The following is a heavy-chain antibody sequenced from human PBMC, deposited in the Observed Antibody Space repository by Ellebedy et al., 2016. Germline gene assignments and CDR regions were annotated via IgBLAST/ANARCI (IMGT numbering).Heavy chain of an antibody. J-gene: IGHJ4*02. CDR3: AKEPQLLRRGLES. V-gene: IGHV3-23*01. D-gene: IGHD2-21*02. CDR2: ITDSGRAM. Sequence: GESLKISXVASGLSFDSYGMNWVRQAPGKGLEWVSGITDSGRAMSYADSVRGRFTISRDNSKNILYMQMNSLKPEDTAIYYCAKEPQLLRRGLESWGQGTLVSVSS. CDR1: GLSFDSYG.